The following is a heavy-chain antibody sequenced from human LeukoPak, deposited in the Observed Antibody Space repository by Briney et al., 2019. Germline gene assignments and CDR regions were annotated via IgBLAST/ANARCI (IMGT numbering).Heavy chain of an antibody. CDR2: ISAYNGNT. J-gene: IGHJ4*02. CDR1: GGTFSSYA. V-gene: IGHV1-18*01. CDR3: ARDTRITMVRGVTPPFDY. Sequence: ASVKVSCKASGGTFSSYAISWVRQAPGQGLEWMGWISAYNGNTNYAQKLQGRVTMTTDTSTSTAYMELRSLRSDDTAVYYCARDTRITMVRGVTPPFDYWGQGTLVTVSS. D-gene: IGHD3-10*01.